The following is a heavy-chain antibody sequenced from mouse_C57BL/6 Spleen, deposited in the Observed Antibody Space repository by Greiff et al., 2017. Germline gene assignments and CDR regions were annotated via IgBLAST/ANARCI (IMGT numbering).Heavy chain of an antibody. V-gene: IGHV1-55*01. D-gene: IGHD2-4*01. J-gene: IGHJ3*01. CDR2: IYPGSGST. CDR3: ARAGYDDDAFAY. CDR1: GYTFTSYW. Sequence: QVQLQQPGAELVKPGASVKMSCKASGYTFTSYWITWVKQRPGQGLEWIGDIYPGSGSTNYNEKFKSKATLTVDTSSSTAYMQLSSLTSEDSAVYYGARAGYDDDAFAYWGQGTLVTVSA.